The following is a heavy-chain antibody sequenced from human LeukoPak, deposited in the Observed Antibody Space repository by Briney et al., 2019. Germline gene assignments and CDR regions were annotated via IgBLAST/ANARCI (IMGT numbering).Heavy chain of an antibody. Sequence: SETLSLTCSVSGDSISTSSSYWGWIRQPPGKGLEWIGSIYYSGSTYYNTSLKSRVTISVDTSKNQFSLKLSSVTAADTAVYYCARVRRGGDYALDYWGQGTLVTVSS. CDR3: ARVRRGGDYALDY. CDR1: GDSISTSSSY. D-gene: IGHD2-21*02. CDR2: IYYSGST. V-gene: IGHV4-39*07. J-gene: IGHJ4*02.